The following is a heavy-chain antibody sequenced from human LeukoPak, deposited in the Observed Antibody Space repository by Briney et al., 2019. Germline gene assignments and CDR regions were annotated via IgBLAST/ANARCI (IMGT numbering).Heavy chain of an antibody. CDR1: GGSISSTSYY. CDR3: GRGRGFDVFDI. V-gene: IGHV4-39*07. D-gene: IGHD3-10*01. J-gene: IGHJ3*02. Sequence: SETLSLTCTVSGGSISSTSYYWAWIRQPPGKGLEWIGNIYYVGNTYYNPSLKSRVTMSIDTSKNEFSLKLISVTAADTAVYYCGRGRGFDVFDIWGQGTMVTVSS. CDR2: IYYVGNT.